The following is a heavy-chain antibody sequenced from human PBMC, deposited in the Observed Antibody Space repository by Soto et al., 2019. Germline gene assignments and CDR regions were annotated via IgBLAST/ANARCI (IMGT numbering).Heavy chain of an antibody. Sequence: QVQLVESGGGVVQPGRSLRLSCAAAGFSFSTYGMHWVRQAPGKGLEWVAVISYEGSTKYYADSMKGQFTISRDNSKNTLYLQMNNLRPEDTAVYYCARDLYLYGSGSTIDYWGQGTRVTVSS. V-gene: IGHV3-30-3*01. D-gene: IGHD3-10*01. CDR2: ISYEGSTK. CDR3: ARDLYLYGSGSTIDY. CDR1: GFSFSTYG. J-gene: IGHJ4*02.